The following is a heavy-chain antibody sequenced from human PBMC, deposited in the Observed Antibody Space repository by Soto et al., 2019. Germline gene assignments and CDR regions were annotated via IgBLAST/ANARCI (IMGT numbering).Heavy chain of an antibody. CDR2: IHYSGRT. D-gene: IGHD1-26*01. CDR3: VRVGVGIGNHFDS. V-gene: IGHV4-59*12. CDR1: NGSISGFY. Sequence: SETLSLTCSVSNGSISGFYWTWIRQPPGKILEWIGYIHYSGRTDYNPSLTSRATMSVDTSKNQFSLNLKSITAADTAVYYCVRVGVGIGNHFDSWGRGTLVTVPS. J-gene: IGHJ4*02.